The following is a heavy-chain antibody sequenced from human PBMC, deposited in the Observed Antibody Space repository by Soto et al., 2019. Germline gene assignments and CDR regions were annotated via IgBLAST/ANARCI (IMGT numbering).Heavy chain of an antibody. CDR2: IFHTGST. Sequence: PSETLSLTCAVSGYSISSGHSWGWIRQPPGKGLEWIGSIFHTGSTYYNPSLKSRVTLSVDTSKNQFSLKMTSVTAADRAMYFCARYNSYAIDYWGRGTLVTVSS. CDR3: ARYNSYAIDY. CDR1: GYSISSGHS. D-gene: IGHD2-8*01. V-gene: IGHV4-38-2*01. J-gene: IGHJ4*02.